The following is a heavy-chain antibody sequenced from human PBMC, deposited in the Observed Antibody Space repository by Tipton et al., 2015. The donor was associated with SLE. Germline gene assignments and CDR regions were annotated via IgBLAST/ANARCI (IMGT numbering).Heavy chain of an antibody. CDR1: GGSISSSGHY. V-gene: IGHV4-39*01. CDR3: ARGSVVADDF. CDR2: IYYSVAT. Sequence: TLSLTCTVSGGSISSSGHYGGWIRQPPGKGLEWIGSIYYSVATHYNPSLKSRVTISADTSKNQFSLRLTSVTAADTAVYYCARGSVVADDFWGQGTLVTVSS. D-gene: IGHD2-15*01. J-gene: IGHJ4*02.